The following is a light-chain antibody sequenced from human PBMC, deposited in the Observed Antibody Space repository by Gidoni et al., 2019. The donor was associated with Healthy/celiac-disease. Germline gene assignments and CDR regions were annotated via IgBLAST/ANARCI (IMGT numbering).Light chain of an antibody. CDR2: GNS. Sequence: QSVLTQPPSVSGAPGKRVTISFTGSSSNIGAGYDVHGYQQLPGTAPKLLIYGNSNRPSGVPDRFSGSKSGTSASLAITGLQAEAEADYYCQSYDSSLSGVVFGGGTKLTVL. CDR3: QSYDSSLSGVV. J-gene: IGLJ2*01. CDR1: SSNIGAGYD. V-gene: IGLV1-40*01.